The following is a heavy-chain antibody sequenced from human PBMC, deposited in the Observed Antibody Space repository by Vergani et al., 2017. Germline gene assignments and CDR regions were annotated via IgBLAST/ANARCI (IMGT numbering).Heavy chain of an antibody. CDR2: VYWNDDE. CDR1: GFSLTTGGEG. D-gene: IGHD3-9*01. V-gene: IGHV2-5*01. CDR3: VQRQGYFDWDGAFDV. J-gene: IGHJ3*01. Sequence: QITLRESGPTLVKPTQTLTLTCTFSGFSLTTGGEGVGWIRQPPGRALEWLAFVYWNDDERYSPSLKSRVTITKDTSKNEVILTMATMDPVDTATYYCVQRQGYFDWDGAFDVWGPGTMVTVSS.